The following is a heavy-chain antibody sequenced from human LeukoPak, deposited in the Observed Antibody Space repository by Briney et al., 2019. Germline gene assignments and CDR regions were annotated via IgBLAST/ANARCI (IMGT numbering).Heavy chain of an antibody. CDR1: GGSISSSSYY. CDR2: ISGSGGST. CDR3: ERTPFLERLPYFDY. J-gene: IGHJ4*02. Sequence: ETLSLTCTVSGGSISSSSYYWGWIRQPPGKGLEWVSAISGSGGSTYYADSVKGRFTISRDNSKNTLYLQMNSLRAEDTAVYYCERTPFLERLPYFDYWGQGTLVTVSS. D-gene: IGHD3-3*01. V-gene: IGHV3-23*01.